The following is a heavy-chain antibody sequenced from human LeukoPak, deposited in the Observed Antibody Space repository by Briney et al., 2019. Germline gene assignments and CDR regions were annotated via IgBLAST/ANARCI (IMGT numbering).Heavy chain of an antibody. CDR2: INSDGSST. D-gene: IGHD3-22*01. J-gene: IGHJ4*02. CDR3: ARDYGYYYDSSGYYDFDY. V-gene: IGHV3-74*01. CDR1: GFTFSSYW. Sequence: GGSLRLSYAASGFTFSSYWMHWVRQAPGKGLVWVSRINSDGSSTSYADSVKGRFTISRDNAKNTLYLQMNSLRAEDTAVYYCARDYGYYYDSSGYYDFDYWGQGTLVTVSS.